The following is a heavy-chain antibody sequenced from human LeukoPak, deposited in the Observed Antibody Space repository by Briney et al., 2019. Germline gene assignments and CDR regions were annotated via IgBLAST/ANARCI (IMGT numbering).Heavy chain of an antibody. Sequence: ASVKVSCKASGSTFTGYYMHWVRQAPGQGLERMGWINPNSGDTNYAQKFQGRVTMTRDTSISTAYMELSRLRSDDTAMYYCARDHTGSYWGAFDIWGQGTMVTVSS. V-gene: IGHV1-2*02. CDR2: INPNSGDT. J-gene: IGHJ3*02. D-gene: IGHD1-26*01. CDR3: ARDHTGSYWGAFDI. CDR1: GSTFTGYY.